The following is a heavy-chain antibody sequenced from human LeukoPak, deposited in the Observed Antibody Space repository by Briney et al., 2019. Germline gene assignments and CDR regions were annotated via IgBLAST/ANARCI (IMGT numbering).Heavy chain of an antibody. CDR3: ARDPPDY. CDR1: GFTFSSYE. V-gene: IGHV3-48*03. J-gene: IGHJ4*02. CDR2: ILNSGTTT. Sequence: PGGSLRLPCAASGFTFSSYEMNWVRQAPGKGLEWVSYILNSGTTTYYADSVKGRFTISRDNAKKSLYLQMNSLRAEDTGVYYCARDPPDYWGQGILVTVSS.